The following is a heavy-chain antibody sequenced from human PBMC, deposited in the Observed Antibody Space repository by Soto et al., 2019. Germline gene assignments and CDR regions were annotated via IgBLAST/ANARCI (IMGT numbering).Heavy chain of an antibody. CDR2: TYYRSRFFS. CDR1: GDSVSSYSAA. D-gene: IGHD3-10*01. Sequence: SQTLSLPCAIFGDSVSSYSAAWNWIRQSPSGGLEWLGRTYYRSRFFSDYAESVKSRIIINPDTSKNQFSLQLKSVTPEDTAVYYCVRDRYSSSGWFDPWGQGTPVTVSS. CDR3: VRDRYSSSGWFDP. V-gene: IGHV6-1*01. J-gene: IGHJ5*02.